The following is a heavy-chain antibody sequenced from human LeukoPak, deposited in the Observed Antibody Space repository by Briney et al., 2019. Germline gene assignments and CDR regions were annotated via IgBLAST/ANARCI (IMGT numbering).Heavy chain of an antibody. CDR1: GYTFTSYG. V-gene: IGHV1-18*01. Sequence: GASVKVSCKASGYTFTSYGISWVRQAPGQGLEWMGWISAYNGNTNYAQKLQGRVTMTTDTSTSTAYMELRSLRSDYTAVYYCARDRTPCSSTSCSIEGYWGQGTLVTVSS. J-gene: IGHJ4*02. D-gene: IGHD2-2*01. CDR2: ISAYNGNT. CDR3: ARDRTPCSSTSCSIEGY.